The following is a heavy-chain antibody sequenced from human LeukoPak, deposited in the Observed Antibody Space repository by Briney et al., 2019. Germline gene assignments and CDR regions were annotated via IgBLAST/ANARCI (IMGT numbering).Heavy chain of an antibody. CDR3: AKEYCSNSVCHSLDY. J-gene: IGHJ4*02. CDR1: GFTFGSSG. V-gene: IGHV3-30*18. Sequence: GVSLRLSCAASGFTFGSSGMHWVRQAPGKGLEWVAVISYDGSNKYYADSVKGRFTFSRDNSKNTLYLQMNSLRAEDTAVYYCAKEYCSNSVCHSLDYWGQGTLVTVSS. CDR2: ISYDGSNK. D-gene: IGHD2-8*01.